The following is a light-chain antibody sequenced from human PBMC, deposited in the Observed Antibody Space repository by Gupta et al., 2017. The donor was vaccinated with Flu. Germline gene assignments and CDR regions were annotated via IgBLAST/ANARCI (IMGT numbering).Light chain of an antibody. CDR3: YNCDSSLSGAEV. J-gene: IGLJ1*01. Sequence: QSVFTQPPSVSAAPGQQVTISCSGSRSNIGNNYVFWYQQLPGTAPKLLIDANNKRTSGIPDRFAGSTSGTSATPATPGLHAGDEAEEDGYNCDSSLSGAEVFGTGTKLTVL. V-gene: IGLV1-51*02. CDR1: RSNIGNNY. CDR2: ANN.